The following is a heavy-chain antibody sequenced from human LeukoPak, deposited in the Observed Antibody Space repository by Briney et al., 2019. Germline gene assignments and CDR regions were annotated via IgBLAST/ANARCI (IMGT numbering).Heavy chain of an antibody. D-gene: IGHD3-10*01. CDR3: ARMGERITMVRGVILSDY. J-gene: IGHJ4*02. Sequence: SETLSLTCTVSGGSISSYYWSWIRQPPGKGLEWIGYIYYSGSTSYNPSLKSRVTISVDTSKNQFSLKLSSVTAADTAVYYCARMGERITMVRGVILSDYWGQGTLVTVSS. CDR1: GGSISSYY. CDR2: IYYSGST. V-gene: IGHV4-59*08.